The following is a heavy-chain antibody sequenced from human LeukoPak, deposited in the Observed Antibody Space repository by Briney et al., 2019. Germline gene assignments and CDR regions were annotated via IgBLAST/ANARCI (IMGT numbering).Heavy chain of an antibody. Sequence: PSETLSLTCTVSGASFSSSTYYWGWVRQPPGKGLEWIGSIYYSGSTYYNPSLKSRVTMSVDTSKNQFSLKLSSVTAADTAVYYCARHAGGISATGTRPFDYWGQGTLVTVSS. J-gene: IGHJ4*02. V-gene: IGHV4-39*01. CDR2: IYYSGST. D-gene: IGHD6-13*01. CDR1: GASFSSSTYY. CDR3: ARHAGGISATGTRPFDY.